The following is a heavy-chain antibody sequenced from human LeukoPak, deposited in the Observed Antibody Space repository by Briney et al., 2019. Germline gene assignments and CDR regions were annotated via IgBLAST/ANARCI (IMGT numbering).Heavy chain of an antibody. V-gene: IGHV3-23*01. CDR3: AKGPVNWGQDSGTFDI. Sequence: PGGSLRLSCAASGFTFSSYAMSWVRQAPGKGLEWVSTMSGSGGSTDYADSVKGRFAFSRDNSQNTLYLQMNTLRVEDTAVYYCAKGPVNWGQDSGTFDIWGQGTMVTVSS. CDR2: MSGSGGST. J-gene: IGHJ3*02. D-gene: IGHD3-16*01. CDR1: GFTFSSYA.